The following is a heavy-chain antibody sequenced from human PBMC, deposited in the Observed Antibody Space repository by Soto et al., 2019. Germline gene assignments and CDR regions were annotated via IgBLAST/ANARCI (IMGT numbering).Heavy chain of an antibody. Sequence: SETLSLTCAVSGYSISSSNWWGWIRQPPGKGLEWIGYIYYSGSTYYNPSLKSRVTMSVDTSKNQFSLKLSSVTAVDTAVYYCATNLRGDYYDSSGYYSIQHWGQGTLVTVS. CDR2: IYYSGST. CDR3: ATNLRGDYYDSSGYYSIQH. D-gene: IGHD3-22*01. J-gene: IGHJ1*01. CDR1: GYSISSSNW. V-gene: IGHV4-28*01.